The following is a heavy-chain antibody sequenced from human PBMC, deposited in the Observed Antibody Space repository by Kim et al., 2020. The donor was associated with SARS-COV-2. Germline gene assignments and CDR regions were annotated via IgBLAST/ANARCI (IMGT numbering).Heavy chain of an antibody. V-gene: IGHV3-21*01. CDR3: ARVPGGSRFSSGWSYFDY. CDR2: ISSSSSYI. CDR1: GFTFSSYS. D-gene: IGHD6-19*01. Sequence: GGSLRLSCAASGFTFSSYSMNWVRQAPGKGLEWVSSISSSSSYIYYADSVKGRFTISRDNAKNSLYLQMNSLRAEDTAVYYCARVPGGSRFSSGWSYFDYWGQGTLVTVSS. J-gene: IGHJ4*02.